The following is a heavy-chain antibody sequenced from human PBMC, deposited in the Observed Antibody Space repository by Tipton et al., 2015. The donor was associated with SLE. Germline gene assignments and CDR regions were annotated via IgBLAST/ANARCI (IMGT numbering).Heavy chain of an antibody. V-gene: IGHV1-8*01. CDR2: MNPNSGNT. CDR3: ARAQGTSYYYYYMDV. Sequence: QSGAEVKKPGASVKVSCKASGYTFTSYDINWVRRATGQGLEWMGWMNPNSGNTGYAQKFQGRVTMTRNTSISTAYMELSSLRSEDTAVYYCARAQGTSYYYYYMDVWGKGTTVTVSS. CDR1: GYTFTSYD. J-gene: IGHJ6*03. D-gene: IGHD2-2*01.